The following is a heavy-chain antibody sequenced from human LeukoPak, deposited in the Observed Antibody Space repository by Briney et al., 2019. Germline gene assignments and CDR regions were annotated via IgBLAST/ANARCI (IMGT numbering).Heavy chain of an antibody. CDR1: GFTFSSYA. CDR3: AKDPSEFFDY. J-gene: IGHJ4*02. Sequence: GGSLRLSCAASGFTFSSYAMSWVRQAPGKGLEWVSAISGSGGSTYYADSVKGRSTISRDNSKNTLYLQINSLRAEDTAVYYCAKDPSEFFDYWGQGTLVTVSS. CDR2: ISGSGGST. V-gene: IGHV3-23*01. D-gene: IGHD3-10*01.